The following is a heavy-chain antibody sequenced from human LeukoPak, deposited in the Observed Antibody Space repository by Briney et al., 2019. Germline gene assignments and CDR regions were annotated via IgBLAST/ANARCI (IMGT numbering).Heavy chain of an antibody. CDR1: GFTVSSNY. CDR2: ISSSSSYI. J-gene: IGHJ4*02. Sequence: GGSLRLSCAASGFTVSSNYMSWVRQAPGKGLEWVSSISSSSSYIYYADSVKGRFTISRDNAKNSLYLQMNSLRAEDTAVYYCARDLDGDYGGVYWGQGTPVTVSS. D-gene: IGHD4-23*01. CDR3: ARDLDGDYGGVY. V-gene: IGHV3-21*01.